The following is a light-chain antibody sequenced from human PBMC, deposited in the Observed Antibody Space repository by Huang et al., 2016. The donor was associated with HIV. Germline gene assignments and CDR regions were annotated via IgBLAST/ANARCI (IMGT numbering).Light chain of an antibody. CDR3: LQDFTYPRT. V-gene: IGKV1-6*02. CDR1: QDITND. CDR2: AAS. Sequence: AIQLTQSPSSLSASVGDRVTITCRASQDITNDLGWYQQKTGKAPKLLISAASTLRSGVPSRFSGSESGTYFTLTISSLQPEDFATYFCLQDFTYPRTFGQGTRVEI. J-gene: IGKJ1*01.